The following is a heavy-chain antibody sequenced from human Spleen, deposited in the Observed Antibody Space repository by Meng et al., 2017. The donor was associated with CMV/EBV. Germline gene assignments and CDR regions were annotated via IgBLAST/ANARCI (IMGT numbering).Heavy chain of an antibody. J-gene: IGHJ4*02. V-gene: IGHV3-30*04. D-gene: IGHD4-11*01. CDR3: ATLPARSTTVTIRKTFFDY. CDR2: ISYDGSNK. Sequence: SYTMQWVRQAPGKGLEWMAIISYDGSNKYYADSVKGRFIISRDNSKNTLFFLQMNSLRPEETAVYYCATLPARSTTVTIRKTFFDYWGQGTLVTVSS. CDR1: SYT.